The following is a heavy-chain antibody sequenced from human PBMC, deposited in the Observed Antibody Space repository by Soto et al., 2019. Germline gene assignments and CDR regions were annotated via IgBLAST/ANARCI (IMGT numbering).Heavy chain of an antibody. D-gene: IGHD3-10*01. CDR1: NGSIYSSF. J-gene: IGHJ5*02. CDR3: ARSDASGSYPKRFDR. V-gene: IGHV4-59*08. CDR2: IYYRGST. Sequence: QVQLQESGPGLVKPSETLSLTCTVYNGSIYSSFWSWIRQPPGKGLQWIGFIYYRGSTNSNPSLKSRVTISIDTSKNQFSLRLNSVTAADTAVYYCARSDASGSYPKRFDRWGQGTLVTVSS.